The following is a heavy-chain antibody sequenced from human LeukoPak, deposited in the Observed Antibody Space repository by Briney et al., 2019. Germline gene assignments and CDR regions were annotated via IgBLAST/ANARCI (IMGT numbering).Heavy chain of an antibody. D-gene: IGHD3-10*01. Sequence: ASVKVSCKASGYTFTGYYMHWVRQAPGRGLEWMGWINPNSGGTNYAQKFQGRVTMTRDTSISTAYMELSRLRSDDTAVYYCARWSNYYGSGTHREGDYWGQGTLVTVSS. CDR2: INPNSGGT. CDR3: ARWSNYYGSGTHREGDY. J-gene: IGHJ4*02. V-gene: IGHV1-2*02. CDR1: GYTFTGYY.